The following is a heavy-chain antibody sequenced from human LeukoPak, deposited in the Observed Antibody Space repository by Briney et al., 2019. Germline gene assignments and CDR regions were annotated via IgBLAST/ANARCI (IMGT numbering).Heavy chain of an antibody. Sequence: PGGSLRLSCTASGFTFSGYEMTWVRQAPGKGLEWMSYISVNGGAMHYADSVRGRFTTSRDDAKNSLYLQMNSLRAEDTAVYYCARGSPQDYFDYWGQGTLVTVCS. V-gene: IGHV3-48*03. CDR3: ARGSPQDYFDY. J-gene: IGHJ4*02. CDR2: ISVNGGAM. CDR1: GFTFSGYE.